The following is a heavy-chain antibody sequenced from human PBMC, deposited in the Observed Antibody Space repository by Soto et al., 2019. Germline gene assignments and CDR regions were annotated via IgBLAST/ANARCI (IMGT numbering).Heavy chain of an antibody. CDR3: ASSLWLGEYGNGMDV. J-gene: IGHJ6*02. Sequence: ASVKVSCKASGYTFTSYDINWVRQATGQGLEWMGWMNPNSGNTGYAQKFQGRVTMTRNTSISTAYMELSGLRSEDTAVYYCASSLWLGEYGNGMDVWGQGTTVTVSS. D-gene: IGHD3-10*01. V-gene: IGHV1-8*01. CDR2: MNPNSGNT. CDR1: GYTFTSYD.